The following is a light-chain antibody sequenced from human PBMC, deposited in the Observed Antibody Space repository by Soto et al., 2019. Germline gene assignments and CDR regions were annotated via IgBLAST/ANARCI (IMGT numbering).Light chain of an antibody. V-gene: IGKV1-39*01. Sequence: TQLPQSPSSLSSSVGGIITITYRSSQSISRYLNWYQQRPGTAPKVLIFGANSLQSGVPSRLSGSGSGTEFTPTISSXQPEDFATYYCQQNYGTPGTFGQGTKVDIK. CDR2: GAN. CDR3: QQNYGTPGT. J-gene: IGKJ1*01. CDR1: QSISRY.